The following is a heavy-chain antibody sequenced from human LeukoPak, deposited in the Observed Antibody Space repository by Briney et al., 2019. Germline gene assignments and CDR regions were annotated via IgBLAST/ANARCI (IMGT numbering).Heavy chain of an antibody. J-gene: IGHJ6*02. CDR3: AREWYGSSWYYYGMDV. V-gene: IGHV1-8*02. Sequence: ASVKVSCKASGGTFSSYAINWVRQATGQGLEWMGWMNPNSGNTGYAQKFQGRVTMTRNTSISTAYMELSSLRSEDTAVYYCAREWYGSSWYYYGMDVWGQGTTVTVSS. D-gene: IGHD6-13*01. CDR2: MNPNSGNT. CDR1: GGTFSSYA.